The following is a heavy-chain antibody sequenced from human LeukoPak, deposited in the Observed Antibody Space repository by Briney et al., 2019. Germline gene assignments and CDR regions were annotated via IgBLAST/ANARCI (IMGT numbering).Heavy chain of an antibody. D-gene: IGHD6-19*01. CDR2: IIPIFGTA. V-gene: IGHV1-69*13. J-gene: IGHJ1*01. CDR1: GYTFTSYG. Sequence: GASVTVSCKASGYTFTSYGISWVRQAPGQGLEWMGGIIPIFGTANYAQKFQGRVTITADESTSTAYMELSSLRSEDTAVHYCAGGPSGSLHWGQGTLVTVSS. CDR3: AGGPSGSLH.